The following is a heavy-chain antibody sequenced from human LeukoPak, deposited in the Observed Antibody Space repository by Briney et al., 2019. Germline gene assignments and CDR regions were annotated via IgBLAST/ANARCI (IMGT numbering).Heavy chain of an antibody. CDR3: AKEGSITTYDY. V-gene: IGHV3-64*01. J-gene: IGHJ4*02. D-gene: IGHD2/OR15-2a*01. Sequence: TGGSLRLSCAASGFTFSSYTMHWVRQAPGKGPESVSAIRSNGGDTYYAKSVKGRFTISRDNSKNTLYLQMDSLRAEDMAVYYCAKEGSITTYDYWGQGTLVTVSS. CDR2: IRSNGGDT. CDR1: GFTFSSYT.